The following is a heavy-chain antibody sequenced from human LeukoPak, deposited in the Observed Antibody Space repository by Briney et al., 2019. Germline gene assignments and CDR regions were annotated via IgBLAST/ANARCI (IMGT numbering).Heavy chain of an antibody. CDR3: ARALCINGICEWFDP. J-gene: IGHJ5*02. CDR1: GASISSGGYF. CDR2: IETSGST. D-gene: IGHD2-8*01. Sequence: PSETLSLTCTVSGASISSGGYFWSWIRQPAGKGVEWIGRIETSGSTNYNPSLKSRVTISVATSKNQFSLKLRSVTAADTAVYYCARALCINGICEWFDPWGQGTLVTVSS. V-gene: IGHV4-61*02.